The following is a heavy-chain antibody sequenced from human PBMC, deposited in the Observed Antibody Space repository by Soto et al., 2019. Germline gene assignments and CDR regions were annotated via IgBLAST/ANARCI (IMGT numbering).Heavy chain of an antibody. Sequence: QVQLQQWGAGLLKPSETLSLTCAVYGGSFSGYYWSWIRQPPGKGLEWIGEINHSGSTNYNPSLKSRVTISVDTSKNQFSLKLSSVTAADTAVYYCARTVVINSYYFDYWGQATLVTVSS. D-gene: IGHD2-21*01. V-gene: IGHV4-34*01. CDR1: GGSFSGYY. CDR3: ARTVVINSYYFDY. CDR2: INHSGST. J-gene: IGHJ4*02.